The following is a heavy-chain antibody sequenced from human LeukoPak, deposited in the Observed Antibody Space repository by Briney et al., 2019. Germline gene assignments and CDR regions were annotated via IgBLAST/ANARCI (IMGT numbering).Heavy chain of an antibody. J-gene: IGHJ6*02. V-gene: IGHV3-30*18. CDR1: GFTFSTYA. Sequence: GGSLRLSCAASGFTFSTYAMHWVRQAPGKGLEWVTVISYDGTNKYYADSVKGRFTISRDNSKNTLYLQMDSLRAEDTAVYYCAKSLGYCSGNRCRINYYYYYGMDVWGQGTTVTVSS. D-gene: IGHD2-15*01. CDR3: AKSLGYCSGNRCRINYYYYYGMDV. CDR2: ISYDGTNK.